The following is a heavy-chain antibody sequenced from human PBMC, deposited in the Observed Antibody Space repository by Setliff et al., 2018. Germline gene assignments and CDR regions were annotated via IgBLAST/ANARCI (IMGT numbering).Heavy chain of an antibody. J-gene: IGHJ4*02. CDR1: GGSISSYY. CDR2: IYTSGST. Sequence: SETLSLTCTVSGGSISSYYWGWFRQPAGKGLEWIGQIYTSGSTNYNPSLKSRVTISADTSKNQFSLKLDSVTAADTAVYYCARSETCHSTHCSPYDYWGQGTPVTVSS. CDR3: ARSETCHSTHCSPYDY. D-gene: IGHD2-2*01. V-gene: IGHV4-4*07.